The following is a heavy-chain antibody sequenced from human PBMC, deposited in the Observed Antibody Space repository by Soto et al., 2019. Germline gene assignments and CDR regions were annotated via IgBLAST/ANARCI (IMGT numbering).Heavy chain of an antibody. V-gene: IGHV4-59*01. Sequence: SETLSLTCTVSGGSISSYYWSWIRQPPGKGLEWIGYIYYSGSTNYNPSLKSRVTISVDTSKNQFSLKLSSVTAADTAVYYCARDDGSSTGWLDPWGQGTLVTVSS. CDR1: GGSISSYY. CDR2: IYYSGST. J-gene: IGHJ5*02. CDR3: ARDDGSSTGWLDP. D-gene: IGHD6-6*01.